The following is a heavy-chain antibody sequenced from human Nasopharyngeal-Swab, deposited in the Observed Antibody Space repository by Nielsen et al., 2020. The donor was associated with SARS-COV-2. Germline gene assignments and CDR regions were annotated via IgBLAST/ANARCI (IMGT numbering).Heavy chain of an antibody. V-gene: IGHV7-4-1*02. D-gene: IGHD3-10*01. Sequence: WVRQAPGQGLEWMGWIDTNTGNPTYAQGFTGRFVFSLDTSVSTAYLQISSLEAEDTAVYYCGKGGGAYYYYYYMDVWGKGTTVTVSS. CDR3: GKGGGAYYYYYYMDV. J-gene: IGHJ6*03. CDR2: IDTNTGNP.